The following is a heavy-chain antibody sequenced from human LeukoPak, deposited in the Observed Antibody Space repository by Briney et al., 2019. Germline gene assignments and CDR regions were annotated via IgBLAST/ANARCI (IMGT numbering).Heavy chain of an antibody. V-gene: IGHV4-4*07. D-gene: IGHD2-2*01. J-gene: IGHJ4*02. CDR2: IHSSGTT. Sequence: PSETLSLTCNVSGGSISSYYWSWIRQPPGKGLEWIGRIHSSGTTHYNPSLRSRVTLSIDTSKNQFSLKLSSVTAADTAVYYCGRLNLPAVSGAFDYWGQGTLVTVSS. CDR1: GGSISSYY. CDR3: GRLNLPAVSGAFDY.